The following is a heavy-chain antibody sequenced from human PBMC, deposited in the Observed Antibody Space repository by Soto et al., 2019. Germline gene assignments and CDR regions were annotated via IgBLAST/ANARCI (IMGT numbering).Heavy chain of an antibody. D-gene: IGHD2-2*01. CDR3: ARVYKGKYIVVVPAAKTLDDYYYYYMDV. Sequence: ASVKVSCKASGYTFTSYGISWVRQAPGQGLEWMGWISAYNGNTNYAQKLQGRVTMTTDTSTSTAYMELRSLRSDDTAVYYCARVYKGKYIVVVPAAKTLDDYYYYYMDVWGKGTTVTVSS. CDR1: GYTFTSYG. J-gene: IGHJ6*03. CDR2: ISAYNGNT. V-gene: IGHV1-18*01.